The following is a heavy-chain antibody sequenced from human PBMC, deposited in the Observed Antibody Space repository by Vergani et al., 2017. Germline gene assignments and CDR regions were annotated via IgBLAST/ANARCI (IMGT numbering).Heavy chain of an antibody. D-gene: IGHD3-16*01. CDR3: ARDRGETLGADAFDI. CDR2: IRSKAYGGTT. CDR1: GFTFGDYA. J-gene: IGHJ3*02. Sequence: EVQLVESGGGLVQPGRSLRLSCTASGFTFGDYAMSWVRQAPGKGLEWVGFIRSKAYGGTTEYAASVKGRFTISRDDSKSIAYLQMNSLKTEDTAVYYCARDRGETLGADAFDIWGQGTMVTVSS. V-gene: IGHV3-49*04.